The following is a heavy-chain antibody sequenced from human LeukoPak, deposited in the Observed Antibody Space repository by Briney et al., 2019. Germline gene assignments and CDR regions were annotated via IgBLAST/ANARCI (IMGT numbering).Heavy chain of an antibody. CDR2: ISAYNGNT. V-gene: IGHV1-18*01. D-gene: IGHD6-19*01. J-gene: IGHJ4*02. CDR3: ARSSDLAVAGDY. Sequence: ASVKVSCKASGYSFINYDITWVRQAPGLGLEWMGWISAYNGNTDYAQKFQGRVTMTTDTSTTTAYMELTSLRSDDAAVYYCARSSDLAVAGDYWGQGTLVTVSS. CDR1: GYSFINYD.